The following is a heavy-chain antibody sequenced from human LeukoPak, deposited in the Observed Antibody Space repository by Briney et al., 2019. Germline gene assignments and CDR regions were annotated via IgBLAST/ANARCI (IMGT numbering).Heavy chain of an antibody. CDR2: IYRGGST. CDR1: GFTVSVNY. D-gene: IGHD2-2*01. V-gene: IGHV3-53*01. CDR3: ARDGSYARSFDY. Sequence: PGGSLRLSCAASGFTVSVNYMRWVRQAPGKWLEWVSVIYRGGSTYSADSVKGRFNNSRENSKTTWYLQMSSLRAEDTAVYYCARDGSYARSFDYWGQGTLVTVSS. J-gene: IGHJ4*02.